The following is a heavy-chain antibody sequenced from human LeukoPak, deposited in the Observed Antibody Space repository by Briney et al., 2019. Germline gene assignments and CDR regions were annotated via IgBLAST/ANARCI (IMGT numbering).Heavy chain of an antibody. CDR2: ISGSGGST. J-gene: IGHJ4*02. CDR3: AIRGIRFLEWLPQPCGY. CDR1: GFTFSSYA. Sequence: GGSLRLSCAASGFTFSSYAMSWVRQAPGKGLEWVSAISGSGGSTYYADSVKGRFTISRDNSKNTLYLQMNSLRAEDTAVYYCAIRGIRFLEWLPQPCGYWGQGTLVTVSS. V-gene: IGHV3-23*01. D-gene: IGHD3-3*01.